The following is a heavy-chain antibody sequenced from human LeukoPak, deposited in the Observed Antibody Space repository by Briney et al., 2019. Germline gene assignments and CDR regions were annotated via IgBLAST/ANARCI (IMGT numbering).Heavy chain of an antibody. D-gene: IGHD5-12*01. V-gene: IGHV4-59*01. J-gene: IGHJ6*03. Sequence: PSETLSLTCTVSGGSISSYYWSWIRQPPGKGLEWIGYIYYSGSTNYNPSLKSRVTISVDTSKNQFSLKLSSVTAADTAVYYCARGRKRSGYDFFYYYYYMDVWGKGTTVTVSS. CDR2: IYYSGST. CDR3: ARGRKRSGYDFFYYYYYMDV. CDR1: GGSISSYY.